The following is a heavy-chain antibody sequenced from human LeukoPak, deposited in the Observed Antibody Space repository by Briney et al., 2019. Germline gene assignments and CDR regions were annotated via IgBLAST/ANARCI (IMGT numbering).Heavy chain of an antibody. J-gene: IGHJ6*03. CDR2: ISGGAGIT. V-gene: IGHV3-23*01. Sequence: GGSLRLSCAASGFTFSSYAMSWVRQAPGKGLECVSVISGGAGITYYADSVKGRFTISRDNSKNTLYLQMNSLRAEDTAVYYCAKDKYNFWSGSNYYYMDVWGKGTTVTVSS. CDR1: GFTFSSYA. CDR3: AKDKYNFWSGSNYYYMDV. D-gene: IGHD3-3*01.